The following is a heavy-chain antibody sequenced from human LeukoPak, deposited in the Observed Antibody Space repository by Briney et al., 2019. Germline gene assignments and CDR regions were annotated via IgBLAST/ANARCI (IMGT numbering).Heavy chain of an antibody. D-gene: IGHD4-17*01. CDR3: ARVGTTVTKEDYFDY. V-gene: IGHV3-7*01. J-gene: IGHJ4*02. CDR1: GFTFSSYW. CDR2: IKQDGSEK. Sequence: GGSLRLSCAASGFTFSSYWMSWVRKAPGKGLEWVANIKQDGSEKYYVDSVKGRFTISRDNAKNSLYLQMNSLRAEDTAVYYCARVGTTVTKEDYFDYWGQGTLVTVSS.